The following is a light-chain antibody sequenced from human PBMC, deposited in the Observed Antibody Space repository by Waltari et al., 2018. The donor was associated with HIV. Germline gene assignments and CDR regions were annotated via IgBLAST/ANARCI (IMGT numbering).Light chain of an antibody. V-gene: IGKV4-1*01. J-gene: IGKJ1*01. CDR3: QQYYSSPQT. CDR1: PNIFYTSTNKSH. CDR2: WAS. Sequence: DIVMTESPESLTVYLGEGATLNCNSSPNIFYTSTNKSHLAWFQHKAGQSPKLLISWASSRESGVPDRFSGSGSGTNFSLTISSLETADVAIYYCQQYYSSPQTFGRGTRVEIK.